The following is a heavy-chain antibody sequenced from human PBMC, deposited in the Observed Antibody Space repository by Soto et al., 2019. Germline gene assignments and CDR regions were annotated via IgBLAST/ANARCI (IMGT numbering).Heavy chain of an antibody. CDR3: ARGSGIVGATIVPGWFDP. CDR1: GGSISSYY. Sequence: SETLSLTCTVSGGSISSYYWSWIRQPPGKGLEWIGYIYYSGSTNYNPSLKSRVTISVDTSKNQFSLKLSSVTAADTAVYYCARGSGIVGATIVPGWFDPWGQGTLVTVSS. J-gene: IGHJ5*02. CDR2: IYYSGST. D-gene: IGHD1-26*01. V-gene: IGHV4-59*01.